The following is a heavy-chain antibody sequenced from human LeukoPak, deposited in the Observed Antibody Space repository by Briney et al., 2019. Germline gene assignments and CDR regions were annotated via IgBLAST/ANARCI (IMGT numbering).Heavy chain of an antibody. CDR1: GFTFGSYV. CDR3: AKDQGSGSYLTARDAFDI. D-gene: IGHD3-10*01. J-gene: IGHJ3*02. V-gene: IGHV3-23*01. Sequence: PGGSLRLSCGASGFTFGSYVMSWVRQAPGKGLEWVSAISGSGSSTYYADSVKGRFTISRDNSKNTLYLQMNSLRAEDTAVYFCAKDQGSGSYLTARDAFDIWGQGTMVIVSS. CDR2: ISGSGSST.